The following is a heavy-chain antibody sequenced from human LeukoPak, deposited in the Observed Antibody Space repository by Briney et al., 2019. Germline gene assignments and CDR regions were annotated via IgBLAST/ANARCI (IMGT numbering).Heavy chain of an antibody. CDR3: ARTMVRGVIRAFDI. CDR2: IYYSGST. CDR1: GGSISSYY. J-gene: IGHJ3*02. Sequence: TSETLSLTCTVSGGSISSYYWSWIRQPPGKGLEWIGYIYYSGSTNYNPSLKSRVTISVDTSKNQFSLKLSSVTAADTAVYYCARTMVRGVIRAFDIWGQGTMVTVSS. V-gene: IGHV4-59*01. D-gene: IGHD3-10*01.